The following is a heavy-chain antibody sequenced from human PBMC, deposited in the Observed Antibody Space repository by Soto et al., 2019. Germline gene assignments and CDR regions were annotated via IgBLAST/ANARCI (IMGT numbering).Heavy chain of an antibody. V-gene: IGHV1-69*13. CDR1: GGTFSSYS. CDR3: ARDGGRHSGGIDY. CDR2: IIPIFGTA. Sequence: SVKVSCKASGGTFSSYSINWVRQAPGQGLEWMGEIIPIFGTANYAQKFQGRVTITADESTSTAYMELSSLRSEDTAVYYCARDGGRHSGGIDYWGQGTLVTVSS. J-gene: IGHJ4*02. D-gene: IGHD1-26*01.